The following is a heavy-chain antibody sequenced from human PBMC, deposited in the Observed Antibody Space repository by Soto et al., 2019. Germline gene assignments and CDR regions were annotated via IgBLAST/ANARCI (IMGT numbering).Heavy chain of an antibody. CDR1: GGSISSGSYY. D-gene: IGHD2-2*01. V-gene: IGHV4-61*01. J-gene: IGHJ6*02. CDR2: VYYTGST. CDR3: ARGGTRDGMDV. Sequence: QVQLQESGPGLVKPSETLPLTCTVSGGSISSGSYYYIWIRQPPGKGLEWIGFVYYTGSTIYNPSLKSRVTISVDTSKNPFSLKLSSVTAADTAVYYCARGGTRDGMDVWGQGTTVTVSS.